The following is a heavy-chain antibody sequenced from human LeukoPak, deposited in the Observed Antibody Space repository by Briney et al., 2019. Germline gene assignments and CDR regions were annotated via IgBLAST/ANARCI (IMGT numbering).Heavy chain of an antibody. Sequence: ASVKVSCKASGYTFTGYYMHWVRQAPGQGLEWMGWTNPNSGGTNYAQKFQGRVTMTRDTSISTAYMELSRLRSDDTAVYYCARDLGCSGGSCDLNWFDPWGQGTLVTVSS. CDR3: ARDLGCSGGSCDLNWFDP. V-gene: IGHV1-2*02. CDR2: TNPNSGGT. CDR1: GYTFTGYY. D-gene: IGHD2-15*01. J-gene: IGHJ5*02.